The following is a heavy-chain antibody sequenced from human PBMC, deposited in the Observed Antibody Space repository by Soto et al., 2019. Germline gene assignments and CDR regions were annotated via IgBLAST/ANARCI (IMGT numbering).Heavy chain of an antibody. CDR3: AKDPRRYSSSWYLAY. V-gene: IGHV3-30*18. D-gene: IGHD6-13*01. CDR1: GFTFSSYG. CDR2: ISYDGSNK. Sequence: GGSLRLSCAASGFTFSSYGMHWVRQAPGKGLEWVAVISYDGSNKYYADSVKGRFTISRDNSKNTLYLQMNSLRAEDTAVYYCAKDPRRYSSSWYLAYWGQGTLVTVSS. J-gene: IGHJ4*02.